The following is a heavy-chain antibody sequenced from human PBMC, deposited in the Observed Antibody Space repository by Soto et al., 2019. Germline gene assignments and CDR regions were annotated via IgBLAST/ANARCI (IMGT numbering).Heavy chain of an antibody. CDR3: ARAGYCTNGVCYPYYYYGMDV. CDR1: GFTFSSYA. D-gene: IGHD2-8*01. Sequence: GGSLRLSCAASGFTFSSYAMHWVRQAPGKGLEWVAVKSYDGSNKYYADSVKGRFTISRDNSKNTLYLQMNSLRAEDTAVYYCARAGYCTNGVCYPYYYYGMDVWGQGTTVTVSS. J-gene: IGHJ6*02. CDR2: KSYDGSNK. V-gene: IGHV3-30-3*01.